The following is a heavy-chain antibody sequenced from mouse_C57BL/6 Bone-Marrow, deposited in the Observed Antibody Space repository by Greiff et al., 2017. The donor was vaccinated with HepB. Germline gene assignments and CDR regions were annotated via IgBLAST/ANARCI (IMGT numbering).Heavy chain of an antibody. J-gene: IGHJ4*01. V-gene: IGHV1-26*01. Sequence: VQLQQSGPELVKPGASVKISCKASGYTFTDYYMNWVKQSHGKSLEWIGDINPNNGGTSYNQKFKGKATLTVDKSSSTAYMELRSLTSEDSAVYYCASIITTVVAVYYYAMDYWGQGTSVTVSS. CDR1: GYTFTDYY. CDR2: INPNNGGT. CDR3: ASIITTVVAVYYYAMDY. D-gene: IGHD1-1*01.